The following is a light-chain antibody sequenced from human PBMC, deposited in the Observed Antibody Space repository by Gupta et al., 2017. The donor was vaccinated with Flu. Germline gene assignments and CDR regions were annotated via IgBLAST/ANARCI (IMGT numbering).Light chain of an antibody. CDR3: HHGATSPWT. J-gene: IGKJ1*01. V-gene: IGKV3-20*01. Sequence: IVLTQSPGTLSLSPGDRATLSCRASQSVSDSHLAWYQQKPCQAPRLLIYGARSRATGIPDRFSGTGSGTDFTLTIIRREPEDFAVYYCHHGATSPWTFGQGTKLEIK. CDR1: QSVSDSH. CDR2: GAR.